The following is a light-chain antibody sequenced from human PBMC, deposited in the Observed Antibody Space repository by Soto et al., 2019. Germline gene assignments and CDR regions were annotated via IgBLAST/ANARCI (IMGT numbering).Light chain of an antibody. CDR2: TAS. Sequence: DIQMTQSPSSLSASVGDRVTITCRASQNIKKYLNWYQQKPGKAPNILIYTASSLQVGLPSRFSGSGSGTDFTLTISSLQPEDCATYYCQQSFGTPLTFGGGTKVDIK. J-gene: IGKJ4*01. CDR1: QNIKKY. CDR3: QQSFGTPLT. V-gene: IGKV1-39*01.